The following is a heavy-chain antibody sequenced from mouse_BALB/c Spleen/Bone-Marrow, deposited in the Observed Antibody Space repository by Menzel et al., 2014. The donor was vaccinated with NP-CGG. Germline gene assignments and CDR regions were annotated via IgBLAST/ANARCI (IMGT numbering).Heavy chain of an antibody. CDR1: GYTLTSYW. Sequence: VQLVESGPELVKPGAPVKVSCKASGYTLTSYWMNWVKQRPGRGLEWIGRIDPSDSETHYNQKFKDKATLTVDKSSSTAYIQLSSLTSEDSAVYYCARDHFYSGNFEFAYWGQGTLVTVSA. D-gene: IGHD2-1*01. CDR3: ARDHFYSGNFEFAY. V-gene: IGHV1-69*02. J-gene: IGHJ3*01. CDR2: IDPSDSET.